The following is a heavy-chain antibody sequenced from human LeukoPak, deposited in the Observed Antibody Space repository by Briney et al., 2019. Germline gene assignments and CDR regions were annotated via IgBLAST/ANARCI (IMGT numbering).Heavy chain of an antibody. Sequence: SETLSLTCAVYGGSFSGYYWSWIRQPPGKGVEWIGEINHSGSTNYNPSLKSRVTISVDTSKNHFSLNLRSVTAADTAVYYCARRSYNSPFRYWGQGTPVTVSS. J-gene: IGHJ4*02. CDR1: GGSFSGYY. V-gene: IGHV4-34*01. CDR2: INHSGST. D-gene: IGHD5-24*01. CDR3: ARRSYNSPFRY.